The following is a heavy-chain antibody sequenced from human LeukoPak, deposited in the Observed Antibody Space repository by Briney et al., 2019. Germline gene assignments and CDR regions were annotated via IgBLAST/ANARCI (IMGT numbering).Heavy chain of an antibody. CDR2: IYSGGST. J-gene: IGHJ4*02. Sequence: QPGGSLRLSCAASGFTVSSNYMSWVRQAPGKGLEWVSVIYSGGSTYSADSVKGRFTISRDNSKNTLYLQINSLRAEDTAVYYCARDGTAMVITNGYFDYWGQGTLVTVSS. CDR1: GFTVSSNY. CDR3: ARDGTAMVITNGYFDY. V-gene: IGHV3-53*01. D-gene: IGHD5-18*01.